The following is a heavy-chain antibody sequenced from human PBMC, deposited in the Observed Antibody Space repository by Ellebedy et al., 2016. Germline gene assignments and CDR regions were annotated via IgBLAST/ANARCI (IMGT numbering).Heavy chain of an antibody. Sequence: SETLSLTCAVSGGSISDGYWWSWVRQTPGKGLEWFGEIFRTGTTNYNPSLRSRVTISVDTSMKQFSLRLRSVTAADTAAYYCASEQLVRRFYYYYYGLDVWGQGTTVTVSS. CDR3: ASEQLVRRFYYYYYGLDV. J-gene: IGHJ6*02. D-gene: IGHD6-6*01. V-gene: IGHV4-4*02. CDR2: IFRTGTT. CDR1: GGSISDGYW.